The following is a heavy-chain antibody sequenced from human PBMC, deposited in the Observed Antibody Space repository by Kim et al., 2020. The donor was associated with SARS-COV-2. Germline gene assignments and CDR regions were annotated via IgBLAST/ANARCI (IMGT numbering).Heavy chain of an antibody. D-gene: IGHD1-26*01. J-gene: IGHJ4*02. Sequence: GGSLRLSCAASGFTFSSYGMHWVRQAPGKGLEWVAVISYDGSNKYYADSVKGRFTISRDNSKNTLYLQMNSLRAEDTAVYYCAKVGGGSYPRYWGQGTLVTVSS. V-gene: IGHV3-30*18. CDR3: AKVGGGSYPRY. CDR1: GFTFSSYG. CDR2: ISYDGSNK.